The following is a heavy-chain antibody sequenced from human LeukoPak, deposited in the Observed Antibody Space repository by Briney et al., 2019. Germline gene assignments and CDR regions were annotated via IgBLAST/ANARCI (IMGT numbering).Heavy chain of an antibody. CDR1: GYTFTAYY. J-gene: IGHJ5*02. CDR2: INPNSGGT. V-gene: IGHV1-2*02. D-gene: IGHD4/OR15-4a*01. Sequence: GASVKVSCKASGYTFTAYYIHWVRQAPGQGLEWMGWINPNSGGTSFALKFQGRVTLTSDASITTAYMELTSLRSDDTAVYYCAKDKRLWSETWFDPWGQGTLVTVSS. CDR3: AKDKRLWSETWFDP.